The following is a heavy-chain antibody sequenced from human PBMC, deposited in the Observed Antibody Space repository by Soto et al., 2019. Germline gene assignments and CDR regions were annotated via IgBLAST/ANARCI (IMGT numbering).Heavy chain of an antibody. CDR2: ISGSGGET. CDR1: GFIYSIYA. Sequence: EVQLLQSGGGLVQPGGSLRLSCTASGFIYSIYAMAWVRQAPGKGLEWVSAISGSGGETYYADSVKGRFTISRDNSKNPVYLQMTKMRAEDTAVYYCEKEIAVAVATPPEYWGQGTLVTVSS. D-gene: IGHD5-12*01. J-gene: IGHJ4*02. V-gene: IGHV3-23*01. CDR3: EKEIAVAVATPPEY.